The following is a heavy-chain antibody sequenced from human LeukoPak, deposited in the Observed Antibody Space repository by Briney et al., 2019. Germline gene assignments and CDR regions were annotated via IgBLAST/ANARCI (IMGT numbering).Heavy chain of an antibody. J-gene: IGHJ4*02. CDR1: GFTFSSYA. CDR2: TSGSGGST. Sequence: GGSLRLSCAASGFTFSSYAMSWVRHAPGKGLEWVSGTSGSGGSTYYAGSVKGRFTISRDNSKNTLYLQMNSLRVEDTAVYYCAKNGGSQCYSHLDSWGQGTLVTVSS. V-gene: IGHV3-23*01. D-gene: IGHD2-15*01. CDR3: AKNGGSQCYSHLDS.